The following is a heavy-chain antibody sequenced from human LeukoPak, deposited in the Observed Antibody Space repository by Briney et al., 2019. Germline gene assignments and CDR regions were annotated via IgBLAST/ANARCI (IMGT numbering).Heavy chain of an antibody. Sequence: GGSLRLSCAASGFTFSSYGMPWVRRAPGKGLEWVAVIWYDGSNKYYADSVKGRFTISRDNSKNTLYLQMNSLRAEDTAVYYCARATSYGDYGNWFDPWGQGTLVTVSS. D-gene: IGHD4-17*01. J-gene: IGHJ5*02. V-gene: IGHV3-33*01. CDR3: ARATSYGDYGNWFDP. CDR1: GFTFSSYG. CDR2: IWYDGSNK.